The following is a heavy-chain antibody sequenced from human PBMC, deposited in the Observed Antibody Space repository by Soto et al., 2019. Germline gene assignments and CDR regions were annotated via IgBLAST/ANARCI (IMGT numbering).Heavy chain of an antibody. CDR2: ISYDGSNK. Sequence: GGSLRLSCAASGFTFSSYAMHWVRQAPGKGLEWVAVISYDGSNKYYADSVKGRFTISRDNSKNTLYLQMNSLRAEDTAVYYCATDRFVVVPAEEKWFDPWGPGTLVTVSS. V-gene: IGHV3-30-3*01. J-gene: IGHJ5*02. CDR3: ATDRFVVVPAEEKWFDP. CDR1: GFTFSSYA. D-gene: IGHD2-2*01.